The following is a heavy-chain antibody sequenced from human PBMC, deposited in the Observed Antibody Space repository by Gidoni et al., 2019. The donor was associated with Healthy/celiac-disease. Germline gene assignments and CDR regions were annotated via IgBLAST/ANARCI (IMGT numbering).Heavy chain of an antibody. CDR1: AFTFSNAW. Sequence: EVQLVESGGGLVKPGGSLRLSCAASAFTFSNAWMSWVRQAPGKGLEWVGRIKSKTEGGTTDYAATVKGRFTISRDDSKNTLYLQMNSLKTEDTAVYYCTAHPLRFLEWWRMDVWGQGTTVTVSS. V-gene: IGHV3-15*01. CDR2: IKSKTEGGTT. J-gene: IGHJ6*02. CDR3: TAHPLRFLEWWRMDV. D-gene: IGHD3-3*01.